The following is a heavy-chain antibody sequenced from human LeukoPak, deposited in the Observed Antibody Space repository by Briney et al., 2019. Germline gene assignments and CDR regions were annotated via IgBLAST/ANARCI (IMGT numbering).Heavy chain of an antibody. CDR2: ISAYNGNT. Sequence: ASVKVSCKASGYTFTSYGISWVRQAPGQGLEWMGWISAYNGNTNYAQKLQGRVTMTTDTSASTAYMELRSLRSDDTAVYYCARDVFGSSWYLWFDPWGQGTLVTVSS. CDR1: GYTFTSYG. D-gene: IGHD6-13*01. V-gene: IGHV1-18*01. J-gene: IGHJ5*02. CDR3: ARDVFGSSWYLWFDP.